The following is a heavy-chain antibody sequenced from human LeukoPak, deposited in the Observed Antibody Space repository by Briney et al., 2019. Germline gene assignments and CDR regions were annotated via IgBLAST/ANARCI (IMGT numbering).Heavy chain of an antibody. CDR1: RFTFSSSA. D-gene: IGHD4-23*01. CDR2: ISDSGDRT. CDR3: AKDRSLDGGDSNGYFDY. J-gene: IGHJ4*02. Sequence: GGSLRLSCAASRFTFSSSAMSWVRQAPGKGLEWVSVISDSGDRTYYADSVKGRFTISRDDSKNTLSLQINSLRAEDTAFYYCAKDRSLDGGDSNGYFDYWGLGTLVTVSS. V-gene: IGHV3-23*01.